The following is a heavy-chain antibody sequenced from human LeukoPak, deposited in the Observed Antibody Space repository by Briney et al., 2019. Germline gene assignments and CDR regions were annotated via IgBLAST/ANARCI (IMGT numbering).Heavy chain of an antibody. J-gene: IGHJ4*02. CDR2: IYPGDSAT. CDR3: ARLDDYAWGRYRFDY. D-gene: IGHD3-16*02. Sequence: GEFLKISCKGSGYSFTNYWIGWVRQMPGKGLEWMGIIYPGDSATRYSPSFQGQVTMSADKSTNTANLQWSSLKASDTAMYYCARLDDYAWGRYRFDYWGQGTLVTVSS. V-gene: IGHV5-51*01. CDR1: GYSFTNYW.